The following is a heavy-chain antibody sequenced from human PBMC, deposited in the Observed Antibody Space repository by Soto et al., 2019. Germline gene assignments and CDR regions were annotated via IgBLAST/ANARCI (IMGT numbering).Heavy chain of an antibody. Sequence: GGSPRLSCAASGFTLSSYWMHWARQAPGKGLVWVSRISSDGSSTNYADSVKGRFTISRDNAKNTLHLQMDSLRVEDTAVYYCAKENGYSSSWFEFDYWGQGTLVTVSS. D-gene: IGHD6-13*01. CDR3: AKENGYSSSWFEFDY. V-gene: IGHV3-74*01. CDR1: GFTLSSYW. CDR2: ISSDGSST. J-gene: IGHJ4*02.